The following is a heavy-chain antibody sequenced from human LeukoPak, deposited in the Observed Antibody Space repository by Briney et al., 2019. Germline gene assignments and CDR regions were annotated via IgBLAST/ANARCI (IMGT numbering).Heavy chain of an antibody. D-gene: IGHD3-10*01. Sequence: GGSLRLSCAASGFTFSGSALHWVRQASGKGLEWVGRIRSTANGYATAYAASVKGRFTISRDDSKNTAYLQMDSLETEDTAVYYCTGNYYGSGSYADFDYWGQGTLVTVSS. CDR3: TGNYYGSGSYADFDY. J-gene: IGHJ4*02. CDR2: IRSTANGYAT. CDR1: GFTFSGSA. V-gene: IGHV3-73*01.